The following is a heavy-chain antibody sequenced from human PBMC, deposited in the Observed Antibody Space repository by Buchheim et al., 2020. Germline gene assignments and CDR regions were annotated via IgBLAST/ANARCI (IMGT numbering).Heavy chain of an antibody. Sequence: QVQLVESGGGVVQPGRSLRLSCAASGFTFSSYGMHWVRQAPGKGLEWVAVIWYDGSNKYYADSVKGRFTISRDNSKNTLYLQMNSLRAEDTAVYYCARGEDSEQLENNWFDPWGQGTL. J-gene: IGHJ5*02. D-gene: IGHD6-13*01. CDR2: IWYDGSNK. CDR3: ARGEDSEQLENNWFDP. V-gene: IGHV3-33*01. CDR1: GFTFSSYG.